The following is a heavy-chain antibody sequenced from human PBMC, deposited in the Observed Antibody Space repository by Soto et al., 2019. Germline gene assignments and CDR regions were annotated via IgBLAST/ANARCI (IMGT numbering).Heavy chain of an antibody. Sequence: QVQLQESGPGLVKPSETLSLTCTVSGDSISSNYWSWIRQPPGKGLEWIGYFHYSANTNYNPSLKSRVTISVDTSKNQFFLKLTSVTATDTAVYYCAKTKEGGFDPWGQGILVTVSS. D-gene: IGHD3-16*01. J-gene: IGHJ5*02. CDR1: GDSISSNY. CDR2: FHYSANT. V-gene: IGHV4-59*01. CDR3: AKTKEGGFDP.